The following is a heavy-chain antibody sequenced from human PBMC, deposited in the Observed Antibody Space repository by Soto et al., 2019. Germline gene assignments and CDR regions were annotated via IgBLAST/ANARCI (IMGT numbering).Heavy chain of an antibody. D-gene: IGHD6-13*01. CDR2: ISGSGGST. Sequence: GGSLRLSCAASGFTFSSYAMSWVRQAPGKGLEWVSAISGSGGSTYYADSVKGRFTISRDNSKNTLYLQMNSLRAEDTAVYYCAHPSLLSVAAAGRVFDYWGQGTLVTVSS. J-gene: IGHJ4*02. V-gene: IGHV3-23*01. CDR1: GFTFSSYA. CDR3: AHPSLLSVAAAGRVFDY.